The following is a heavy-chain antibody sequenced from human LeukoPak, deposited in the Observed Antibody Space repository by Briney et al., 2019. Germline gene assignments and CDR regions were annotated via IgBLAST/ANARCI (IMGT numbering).Heavy chain of an antibody. J-gene: IGHJ6*03. V-gene: IGHV3-23*01. CDR2: TTRAGTT. D-gene: IGHD3-3*01. CDR1: GFTFSSYA. CDR3: AKNFWSDKYYYYYMDV. Sequence: PGGSLRLSCAASGFTFSSYAMSWVRQAPGKGLEWVSATTRAGTTYYADSVKGRFTISRDNSKNTLSLQMNSLRAEDTAVYYCAKNFWSDKYYYYYMDVWGKGTTVTVSS.